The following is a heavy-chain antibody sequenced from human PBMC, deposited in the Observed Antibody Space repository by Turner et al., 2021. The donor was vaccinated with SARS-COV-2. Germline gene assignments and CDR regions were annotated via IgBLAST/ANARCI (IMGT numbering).Heavy chain of an antibody. D-gene: IGHD3-22*01. CDR3: ARRKRGDSYDTPFDP. CDR1: GGPISSSSYY. V-gene: IGHV4-39*01. J-gene: IGHJ5*02. CDR2: IYYTGRS. Sequence: QLQLQESGPGLGTASETLSLTCTVAGGPISSSSYYWRRLRQPPGTGLGWIGSIYYTGRSYYNPSLKTRVTISVDTSKSQFSLKLSSVTAADTAVYYCARRKRGDSYDTPFDPWGQGTMVTVSS.